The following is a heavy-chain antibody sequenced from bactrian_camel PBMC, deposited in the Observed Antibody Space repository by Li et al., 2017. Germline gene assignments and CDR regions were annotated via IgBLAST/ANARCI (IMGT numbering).Heavy chain of an antibody. CDR1: YTRRPNY. V-gene: IGHV3S33*01. Sequence: HVQLVESGGGSVQAGGSLRLSCTYTRRPNYVTWFRQGPGNGREGVAGIYTGGGDGYYADAVKGRFTISHDNAKNTLYLMMNSLKPEDTAMYYCAANFGPYCSGPYLARRANFEGQGTQVTVS. J-gene: IGHJ4*01. CDR2: IYTGGGDG. D-gene: IGHD2*01.